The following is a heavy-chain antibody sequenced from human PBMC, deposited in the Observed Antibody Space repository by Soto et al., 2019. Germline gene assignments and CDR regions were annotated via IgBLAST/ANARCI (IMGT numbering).Heavy chain of an antibody. CDR2: IHGGGDAT. Sequence: EVQLLESGGGLVQPGGSLRLSCAASGFTFSAYAMGWVRQAPGKGLEWVSSIHGGGDATHYADSLKGRFTISRDESKNTLYAQMNSLRAEDTAVYYCAKFEGHPLEYWYLDFWGRGTLVTVSS. J-gene: IGHJ2*01. CDR1: GFTFSAYA. D-gene: IGHD1-1*01. V-gene: IGHV3-23*01. CDR3: AKFEGHPLEYWYLDF.